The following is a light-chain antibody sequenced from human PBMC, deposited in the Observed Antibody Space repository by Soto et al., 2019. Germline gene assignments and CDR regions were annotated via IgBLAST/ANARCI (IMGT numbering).Light chain of an antibody. Sequence: SYELTQPPSVSVAPGQTATVTCGGDNIGTKGVHWYQQKPGQAPVVVVYDDADRPSGIPERFSGSSSGNTATLTITRVEAGDEADYYCYSAADNNLYVVFGGGTKVTVL. J-gene: IGLJ2*01. CDR1: NIGTKG. CDR2: DDA. V-gene: IGLV3-21*02. CDR3: YSAADNNLYVV.